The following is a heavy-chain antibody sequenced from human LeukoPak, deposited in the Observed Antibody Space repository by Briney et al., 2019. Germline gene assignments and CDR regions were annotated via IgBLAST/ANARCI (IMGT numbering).Heavy chain of an antibody. D-gene: IGHD2-2*01. CDR2: ISAYNGNT. V-gene: IGHV1-18*01. Sequence: GASVKVSCKASGGTFSSYAISWVRQAPGQGLEWMGWISAYNGNTNYAQKLQGRVTMTTDTSTSTAYMELRSLRSDDTAVYYCALGVSDGYQLLFYWFDPWGQGTLVTVSS. CDR1: GGTFSSYA. J-gene: IGHJ5*02. CDR3: ALGVSDGYQLLFYWFDP.